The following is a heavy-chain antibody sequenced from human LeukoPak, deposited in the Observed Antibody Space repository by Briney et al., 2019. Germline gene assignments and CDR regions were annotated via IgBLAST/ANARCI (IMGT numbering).Heavy chain of an antibody. CDR3: ARGDSSGWYLVDY. CDR1: GYTFTGYY. D-gene: IGHD6-19*01. Sequence: ASVKVSCKASGYTFTGYYMHWVRPAPGQGLEWMGWINPNSGGTNYAQKFQGRVTMTRDTSISTAYMELSRLRSDDTAVYYCARGDSSGWYLVDYWGQGTLVTVSS. J-gene: IGHJ4*02. V-gene: IGHV1-2*02. CDR2: INPNSGGT.